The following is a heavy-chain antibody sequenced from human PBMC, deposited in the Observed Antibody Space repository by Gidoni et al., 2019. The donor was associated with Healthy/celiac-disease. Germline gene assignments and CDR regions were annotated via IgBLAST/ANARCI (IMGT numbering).Heavy chain of an antibody. D-gene: IGHD3-22*01. J-gene: IGHJ5*02. Sequence: QVQLQQWGAGLLKPSETLSLTCAVYGGSFSGYYWSWIRQPPGKGLEWIGEINHSGSTNYNPSLKSRVTISVDTSKNQFSLKLSSVTAADTAVYYCARGSQALKPSYYYDSTGWFDPWGQGTLVTVSS. V-gene: IGHV4-34*01. CDR1: GGSFSGYY. CDR3: ARGSQALKPSYYYDSTGWFDP. CDR2: INHSGST.